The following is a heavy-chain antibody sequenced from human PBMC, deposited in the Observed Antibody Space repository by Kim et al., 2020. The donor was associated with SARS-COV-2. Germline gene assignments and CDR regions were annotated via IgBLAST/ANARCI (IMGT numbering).Heavy chain of an antibody. D-gene: IGHD3-9*01. V-gene: IGHV3-11*01. CDR2: ISTSGTYI. CDR1: GFNFSDYY. J-gene: IGHJ6*02. Sequence: GGSLRLSCAASGFNFSDYYMTWIRQPPGKGLEWLSYISTSGTYIYYADSVEGRFTISRDNAKNSLFLLMNSLRDEDTAVYYCARGKIKRYLDYAMDVWGQGTTVTVSS. CDR3: ARGKIKRYLDYAMDV.